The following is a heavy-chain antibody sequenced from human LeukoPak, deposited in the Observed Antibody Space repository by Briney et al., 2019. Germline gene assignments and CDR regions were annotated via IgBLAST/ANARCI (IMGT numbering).Heavy chain of an antibody. D-gene: IGHD3-10*01. CDR3: ARERHYGSGSYSH. Sequence: PGGSLRLSCAASGFTFSSYWMHWVRQAPGKGLVWVSRINSDGSSTSYADSVKCRFTISRDNAKNTLYLQMNRLRAEDTAVYYCARERHYGSGSYSHWGQGTLVTVSS. V-gene: IGHV3-74*01. J-gene: IGHJ4*02. CDR2: INSDGSST. CDR1: GFTFSSYW.